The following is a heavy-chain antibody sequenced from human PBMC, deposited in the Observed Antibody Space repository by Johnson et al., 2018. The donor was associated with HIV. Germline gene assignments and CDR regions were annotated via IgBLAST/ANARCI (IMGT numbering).Heavy chain of an antibody. CDR2: ISYDGSNK. Sequence: QVQLVESGGGLVKPGGSLRLSCAPSGFTFSSYAMHWVRQAPGKGLAWVAVISYDGSNKYYADSVRGRFTISRDNSKNTLYLQMNSLRTEDTTIYYCARVGQQGSAFDIWGRGTMVTVSS. V-gene: IGHV3-30*04. CDR3: ARVGQQGSAFDI. D-gene: IGHD6-13*01. CDR1: GFTFSSYA. J-gene: IGHJ3*02.